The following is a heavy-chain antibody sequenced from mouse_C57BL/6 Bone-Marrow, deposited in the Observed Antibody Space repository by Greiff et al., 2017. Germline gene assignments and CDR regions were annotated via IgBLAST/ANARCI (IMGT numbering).Heavy chain of an antibody. J-gene: IGHJ4*01. CDR3: ARKEGLLRRPYYYAMDY. V-gene: IGHV1-81*01. Sequence: VKLMESGAELARPGASVKLSCKASGYTFTSYGISWVKQRTGQGLEWIGEIYPRSGNTYYNEKFKGKATLTADKSSSTAYMELRSLTSEDSAVYFCARKEGLLRRPYYYAMDYWGQGTSVTVSS. CDR2: IYPRSGNT. CDR1: GYTFTSYG. D-gene: IGHD1-1*01.